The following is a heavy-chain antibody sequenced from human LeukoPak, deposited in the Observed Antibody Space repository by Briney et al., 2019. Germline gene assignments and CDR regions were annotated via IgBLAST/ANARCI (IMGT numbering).Heavy chain of an antibody. D-gene: IGHD6-19*01. CDR3: ARGSLSSGWFYYYGMDV. J-gene: IGHJ6*04. V-gene: IGHV3-13*05. CDR1: GFTFSSYD. Sequence: GGSLRLSCAASGFTFSSYDMHWVRQATGKGLEWVSAIGTAGDPYYPGSVKGRFTISRENAKNSLCLQMNSLRAGDTAVYYCARGSLSSGWFYYYGMDVWGKGTTVTVSS. CDR2: IGTAGDP.